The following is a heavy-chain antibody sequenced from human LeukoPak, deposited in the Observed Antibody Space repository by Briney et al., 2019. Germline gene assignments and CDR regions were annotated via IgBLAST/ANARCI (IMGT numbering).Heavy chain of an antibody. Sequence: SETLSLTCTVSGGSISSYYWSWIRQPPGKGLEWIGYIYYSGSTNYNPSLKSRVTISVDTSKNQFSLKLSSVTAADTAVYYCARHGRRGGVIARTDAFDIWGQGTMVTVSS. V-gene: IGHV4-59*08. D-gene: IGHD3-16*02. CDR1: GGSISSYY. CDR2: IYYSGST. CDR3: ARHGRRGGVIARTDAFDI. J-gene: IGHJ3*02.